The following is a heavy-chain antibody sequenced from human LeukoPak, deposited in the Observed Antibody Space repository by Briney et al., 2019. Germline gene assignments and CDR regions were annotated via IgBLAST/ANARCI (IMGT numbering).Heavy chain of an antibody. V-gene: IGHV1-3*01. J-gene: IGHJ4*02. CDR1: GYNFITYA. CDR3: ARKNYGDRHPYDY. D-gene: IGHD2-21*02. Sequence: ASEKASCKASGYNFITYAMHWVRQAPAQGLEWMGYINVGNGDTKYSQKFQCRVTFTRDTSASIAYMELSSLTSEDTAIYYCARKNYGDRHPYDYWGQGTLVTVSS. CDR2: INVGNGDT.